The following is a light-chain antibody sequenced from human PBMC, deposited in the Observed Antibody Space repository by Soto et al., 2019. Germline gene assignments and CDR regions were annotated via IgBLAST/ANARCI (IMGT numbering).Light chain of an antibody. CDR2: NNT. J-gene: IGLJ2*01. CDR3: AAWDGSLSGVI. V-gene: IGLV1-44*01. Sequence: QSVLTQPPSASGTPGQRVTISCSGSSSNIGRSTVNWYQQLPGTAPKLVIYNNTQRPSGVPDRFSGSKSGTSATLAISGRQSEDEVDYYCAAWDGSLSGVIFGGGTKVTVL. CDR1: SSNIGRST.